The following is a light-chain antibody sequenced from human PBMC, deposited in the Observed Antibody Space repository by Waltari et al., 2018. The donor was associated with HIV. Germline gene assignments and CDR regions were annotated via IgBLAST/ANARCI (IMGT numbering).Light chain of an antibody. CDR1: SSAVGGYTY. Sequence: QSALTQPPSASGSPGQSVTISCTGTSSAVGGYTYVSWYQQHPGKAPKLMIYEVNKRPPGVPDAFSGSKSGNTASLTVSGLQAEDEADYYCSSYAGSDNLLFGGGTKLTVL. J-gene: IGLJ3*02. V-gene: IGLV2-8*01. CDR2: EVN. CDR3: SSYAGSDNLL.